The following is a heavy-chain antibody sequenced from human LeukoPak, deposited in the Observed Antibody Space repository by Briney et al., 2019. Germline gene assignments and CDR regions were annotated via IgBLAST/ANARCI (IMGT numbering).Heavy chain of an antibody. J-gene: IGHJ4*02. CDR2: INHSGST. D-gene: IGHD4-17*01. CDR3: ARLYDYGDHGYFHY. V-gene: IGHV4-34*01. Sequence: SETLSLTCAVYGGSFSGYYWSWIRQPPGKGLEWIGEINHSGSTNYNPSLKSRVTISVDTSKNQFSLKLSSVTAADTAVYYCARLYDYGDHGYFHYWGQGTLVTVSS. CDR1: GGSFSGYY.